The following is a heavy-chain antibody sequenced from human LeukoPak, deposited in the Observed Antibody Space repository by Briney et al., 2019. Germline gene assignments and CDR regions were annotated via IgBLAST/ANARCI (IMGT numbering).Heavy chain of an antibody. CDR3: ARINYGGDFDY. Sequence: SETLSLTCTVAGGSISSYYWSWIRQPPGKGREWNGYIYYSGSTNYNPSLKSRVTISVDTSKNQFSLKLSYVTAADTAVYYCARINYGGDFDYWGQGTLVTVSS. CDR1: GGSISSYY. D-gene: IGHD4-23*01. J-gene: IGHJ4*02. CDR2: IYYSGST. V-gene: IGHV4-59*08.